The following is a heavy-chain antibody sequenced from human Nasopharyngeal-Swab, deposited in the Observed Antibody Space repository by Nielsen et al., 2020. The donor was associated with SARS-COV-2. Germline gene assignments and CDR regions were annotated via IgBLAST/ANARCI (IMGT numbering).Heavy chain of an antibody. J-gene: IGHJ3*02. Sequence: GESLKISYAASGFTFSSYEMNWVRQAPGKGLEWISYINSGDIGDSTKEYADSVKGRFTISRDNAKNSVFLQMNSLRAEDTAMYYCARHLGAAVAPMGAFDIWGQGTMVTVSS. V-gene: IGHV3-48*03. CDR2: INSGDIGDSTK. CDR3: ARHLGAAVAPMGAFDI. CDR1: GFTFSSYE. D-gene: IGHD6-19*01.